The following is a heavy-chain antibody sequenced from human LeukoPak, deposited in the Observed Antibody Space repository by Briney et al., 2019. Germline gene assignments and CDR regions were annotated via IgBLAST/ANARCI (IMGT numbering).Heavy chain of an antibody. Sequence: PSETLSLTCTVSGGSVSSGSYYWSWIRQPPGKGLEWIGYIYYSGSTNYNPSLKSRVTISVDTSKNQFSLKLSSVTAADTAVYYCARASRLDSSGWYLDYWGQGTLVTVSS. CDR1: GGSVSSGSYY. D-gene: IGHD6-19*01. J-gene: IGHJ4*02. V-gene: IGHV4-61*01. CDR2: IYYSGST. CDR3: ARASRLDSSGWYLDY.